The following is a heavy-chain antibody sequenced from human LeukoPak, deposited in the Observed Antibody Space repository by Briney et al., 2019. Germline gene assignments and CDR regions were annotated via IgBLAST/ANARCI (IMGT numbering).Heavy chain of an antibody. V-gene: IGHV3-30*03. CDR1: GFTFSSYG. Sequence: GGSLRLSCAASGFTFSSYGMHWVRQAPGKGLEWVAVISYDGSNKYYADSVKGRFTISRDNSKNTLYLQMNSLRAEDTAVYYCARGYCSPTGCSGDWFDPWGQGTLVTVSS. CDR2: ISYDGSNK. D-gene: IGHD2-2*01. CDR3: ARGYCSPTGCSGDWFDP. J-gene: IGHJ5*02.